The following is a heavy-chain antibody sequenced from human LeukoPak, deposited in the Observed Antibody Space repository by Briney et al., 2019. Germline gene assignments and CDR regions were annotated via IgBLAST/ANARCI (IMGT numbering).Heavy chain of an antibody. CDR2: IYPGDSDT. V-gene: IGHV5-51*01. CDR1: GYSFTSYW. J-gene: IGHJ4*02. Sequence: GESLKISCKGSGYSFTSYWNGWVRQMPGKGLEWMGIIYPGDSDTRYSPSFQGQVTISADKSISTAYLQWSSLKASDTAMYYCARHEYPRGSIRGSYYYWGQGTLVTVSS. CDR3: ARHEYPRGSIRGSYYY. D-gene: IGHD1-26*01.